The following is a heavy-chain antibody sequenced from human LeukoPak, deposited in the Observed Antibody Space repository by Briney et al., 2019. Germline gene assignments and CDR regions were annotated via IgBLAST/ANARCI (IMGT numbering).Heavy chain of an antibody. CDR1: GFTFSDYW. D-gene: IGHD1-26*01. CDR3: ARDIDTNS. Sequence: GGSLRLSCAASGFTFSDYWMTWVRQAPGKGLEWVANIKKDGSEKYYVDSVKGRFTISRDNARNSLSLQMNSLRAEDTALYYCARDIDTNSWGQGTLVTDSS. CDR2: IKKDGSEK. J-gene: IGHJ4*02. V-gene: IGHV3-7*03.